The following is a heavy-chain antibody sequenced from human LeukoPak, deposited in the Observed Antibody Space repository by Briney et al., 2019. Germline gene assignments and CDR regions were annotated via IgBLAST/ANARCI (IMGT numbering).Heavy chain of an antibody. CDR1: GYIFSSYG. CDR2: ISVYNGNT. D-gene: IGHD3-10*01. CDR3: ARIAADGSGTNHY. V-gene: IGHV1-18*01. Sequence: GASVKVSCKASGYIFSSYGITWVRQAPGQGLEWMGWISVYNGNTKSAQNLQGRVIMTTDTSTNTAYMELTGLRSDDTAVYYCARIAADGSGTNHYWGQGTQVTVSS. J-gene: IGHJ4*02.